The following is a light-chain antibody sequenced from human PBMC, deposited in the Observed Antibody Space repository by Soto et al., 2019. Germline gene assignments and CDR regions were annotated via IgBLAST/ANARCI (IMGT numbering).Light chain of an antibody. Sequence: EIAMTHSPATLSVSPCERATLSCRASQSISNNLAWYQQKPGQAPRLLIYGASTRATGIPTRFSGSRSGTDFTLTISRLEPEDFAVYYCQHYGGSPITFGQGTRLEIK. J-gene: IGKJ5*01. V-gene: IGKV3-15*01. CDR3: QHYGGSPIT. CDR2: GAS. CDR1: QSISNN.